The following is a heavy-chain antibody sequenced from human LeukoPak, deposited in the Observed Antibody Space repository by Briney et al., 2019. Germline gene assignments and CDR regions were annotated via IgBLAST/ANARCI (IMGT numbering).Heavy chain of an antibody. CDR1: GFRFNNYG. Sequence: GGSLRLSCAASGFRFNNYGMSWVRQAPGQGLEWVSVINANGDNTNYADSVRGRFTISRDNSKNTLYLQMNSLKTEDTAVYYCTTSPHYGSGSFDYWGQGTLVTVSS. CDR2: INANGDNT. D-gene: IGHD3-10*01. V-gene: IGHV3-23*01. CDR3: TTSPHYGSGSFDY. J-gene: IGHJ4*02.